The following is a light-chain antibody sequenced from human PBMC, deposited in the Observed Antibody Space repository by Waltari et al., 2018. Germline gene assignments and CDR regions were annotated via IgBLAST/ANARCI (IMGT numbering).Light chain of an antibody. J-gene: IGKJ4*01. CDR2: DAS. CDR1: QSVSSY. V-gene: IGKV3-11*01. CDR3: QQRSNWPLT. Sequence: ILLTQSPATLSLSPGERATVSCRASQSVSSYLSWYQQKPGQAPRLLIYDASNRATGIPARFSGSGSGTDFTLTISSLEPEDFAVYYCQQRSNWPLTFGGGTKVEIK.